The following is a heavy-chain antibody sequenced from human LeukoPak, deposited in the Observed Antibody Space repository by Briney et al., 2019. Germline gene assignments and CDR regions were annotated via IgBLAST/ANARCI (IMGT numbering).Heavy chain of an antibody. J-gene: IGHJ5*02. Sequence: SETLSLTCTVSSGSISSGSYYWSWIRQPAGKGLEWIGRIYTSGSTNYNPSLKSRVTISVDTSKNQFSLKLSSVTAADTAVYYCARGQRYYYDSSGYNWFDPWGQGTLVTVSS. CDR2: IYTSGST. CDR3: ARGQRYYYDSSGYNWFDP. D-gene: IGHD3-22*01. V-gene: IGHV4-61*02. CDR1: SGSISSGSYY.